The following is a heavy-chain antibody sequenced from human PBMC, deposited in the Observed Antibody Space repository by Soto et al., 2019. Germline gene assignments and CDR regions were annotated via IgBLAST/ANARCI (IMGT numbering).Heavy chain of an antibody. J-gene: IGHJ4*02. V-gene: IGHV3-74*01. CDR2: ISFDGSTT. D-gene: IGHD5-18*01. CDR3: ARGGAHTAMANEY. Sequence: GGSLRLSCAASGFTFSSYWMHWVRQASGKGLVWVSRISFDGSTTTYADSVKGRFTISRDNAKNTLYLQMNSRRAEDTAVYYCARGGAHTAMANEYWGQGALVPVSS. CDR1: GFTFSSYW.